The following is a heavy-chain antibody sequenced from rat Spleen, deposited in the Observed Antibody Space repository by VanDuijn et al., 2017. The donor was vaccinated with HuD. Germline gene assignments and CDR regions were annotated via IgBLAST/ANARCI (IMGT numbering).Heavy chain of an antibody. CDR1: GFTFNNYW. Sequence: EVQLVESGGGLVQPGRSLKLSCVASGFTFNNYWMTWIRQAPGKGLEWVASITNAAGKVYYPDSVKGRFTISRDTAQNTLYLQMNSPRSEDTATYYCGRHDDYWGQGVMVTVSS. J-gene: IGHJ2*01. CDR2: ITNAAGKV. D-gene: IGHD1-7*01. V-gene: IGHV5-31*01. CDR3: GRHDDY.